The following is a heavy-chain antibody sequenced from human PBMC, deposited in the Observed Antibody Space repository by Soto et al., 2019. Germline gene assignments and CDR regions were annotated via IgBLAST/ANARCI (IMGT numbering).Heavy chain of an antibody. V-gene: IGHV4-39*01. J-gene: IGHJ5*02. D-gene: IGHD3-3*01. CDR1: GGSISSSSYY. CDR3: ARHVSVRMEWLLRPMLGWFDP. CDR2: IYYSGST. Sequence: SETLSLTCTVSGGSISSSSYYWGWIRQPPGKGLEWIGSIYYSGSTYYNPSLKSRVTISVDTSKNQFSLKLSSVTAADTAVYYCARHVSVRMEWLLRPMLGWFDPWGQGTLVTVSS.